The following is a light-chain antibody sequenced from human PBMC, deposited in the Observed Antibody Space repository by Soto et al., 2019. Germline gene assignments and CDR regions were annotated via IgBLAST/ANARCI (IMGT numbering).Light chain of an antibody. CDR2: DVS. V-gene: IGLV2-18*02. J-gene: IGLJ1*01. CDR3: SSYTSSSTYV. CDR1: SSDVGSYNR. Sequence: SVLTQPPSVSGSPGQSVTISCTGTSSDVGSYNRVSWYQQPPGTAPKVMLYDVSNRPSGVPDRFSGSKSGNTASLTISGLQAEDESDYYCSSYTSSSTYVFGTGTKVTVL.